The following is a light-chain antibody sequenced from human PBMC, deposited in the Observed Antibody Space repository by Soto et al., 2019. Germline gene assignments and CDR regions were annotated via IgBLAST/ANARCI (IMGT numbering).Light chain of an antibody. CDR1: KLGDKY. J-gene: IGLJ1*01. CDR3: QTWDSNTYV. V-gene: IGLV3-1*01. CDR2: EDT. Sequence: SYELTQPPSVSVSPGQTASIPCSGDKLGDKYVCWYQQKPAQSPVLVIYEDTKRPSGIPERFSGSNSGNTATLTISGTQTMDEADYYCQTWDSNTYVFATGTKLTVL.